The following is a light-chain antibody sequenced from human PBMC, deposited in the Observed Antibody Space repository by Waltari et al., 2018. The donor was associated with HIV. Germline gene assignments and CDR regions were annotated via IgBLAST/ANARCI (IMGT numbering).Light chain of an antibody. CDR3: SSRSNSVTLVV. Sequence: QSDLSQPASVSGSPGQSVTISCNGTNSDIGASDYVSRYQKCPDTAPRLLIYDVKKRPSGIASRFSGSNAANAASLSISGLQPEDEADFYCSSRSNSVTLVVFGGGTHLTVL. CDR1: NSDIGASDY. V-gene: IGLV2-14*01. J-gene: IGLJ2*01. CDR2: DVK.